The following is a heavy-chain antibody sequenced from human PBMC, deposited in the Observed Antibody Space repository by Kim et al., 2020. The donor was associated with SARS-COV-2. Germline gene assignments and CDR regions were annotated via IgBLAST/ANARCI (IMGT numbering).Heavy chain of an antibody. CDR2: ISSSSSYI. CDR3: ARDEGLGPRGWFDP. Sequence: GGSLRLSCAASGFTFSSYSMNWVRQAPGKGLEWVSSISSSSSYIYYADSVKGRFTISRDNAKNSLYLQMNSLRAEDTAVYYCARDEGLGPRGWFDPWGQGTLVTVSS. D-gene: IGHD3-16*01. CDR1: GFTFSSYS. J-gene: IGHJ5*02. V-gene: IGHV3-21*01.